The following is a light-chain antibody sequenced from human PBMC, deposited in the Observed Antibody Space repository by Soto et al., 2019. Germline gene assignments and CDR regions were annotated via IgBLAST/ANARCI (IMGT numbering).Light chain of an antibody. CDR1: QSVSSSY. J-gene: IGKJ1*01. V-gene: IGKV3-20*01. CDR2: GAS. Sequence: NVLTQSPGTLSLSPGERATLSCRASQSVSSSYLAWYQQKPGQAPRLLIYGASSRATGIPDRFSGSGSGTDFTLTISRLEPEDFAVYYCQQYGSSPMTFGQGTKVDIK. CDR3: QQYGSSPMT.